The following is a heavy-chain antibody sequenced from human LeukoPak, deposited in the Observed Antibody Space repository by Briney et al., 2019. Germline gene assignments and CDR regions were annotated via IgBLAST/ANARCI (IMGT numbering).Heavy chain of an antibody. Sequence: SETLSLTCTVSGGSISSYYWSWIRQPPGKGLEWIGYIYYSGSTNYNPSLKRRVTISVDTSKNQFSLKLSSVTAADTAVYYCARHGAPLLWFGELLSYYYYYGMDVWGQGTTVTVSS. CDR1: GGSISSYY. CDR2: IYYSGST. CDR3: ARHGAPLLWFGELLSYYYYYGMDV. J-gene: IGHJ6*02. D-gene: IGHD3-10*01. V-gene: IGHV4-59*08.